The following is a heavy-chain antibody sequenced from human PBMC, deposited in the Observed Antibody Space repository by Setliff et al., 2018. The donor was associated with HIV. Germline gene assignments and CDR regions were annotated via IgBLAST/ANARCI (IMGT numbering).Heavy chain of an antibody. V-gene: IGHV4-39*07. CDR2: IYYSGST. CDR1: GGSINIGSYY. Sequence: SETLSLTCTVSGGSINIGSYYWGWIRQPPGKGLESIGTIYYSGSTYYKSSLKSRLIISVDTSKNQFSLKMSSVTAADTAVYYCARARGPEGYFDSWGQGTLVTVSS. J-gene: IGHJ4*02. D-gene: IGHD3-10*01. CDR3: ARARGPEGYFDS.